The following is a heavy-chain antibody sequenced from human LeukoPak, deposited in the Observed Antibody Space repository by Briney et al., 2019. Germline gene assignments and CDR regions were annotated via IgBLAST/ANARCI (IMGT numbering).Heavy chain of an antibody. CDR2: IYYSGST. D-gene: IGHD6-6*01. CDR1: GGSISSGTYY. Sequence: PSETLSLTCTVSGGSISSGTYYWGWIRQPPGKRLEWIGSIYYSGSTYYTPSLKSRVTISVDTSRNQFSLKLSSVTAADTAMYYCARGTYTSSRFDPWGQGTLVTVSS. V-gene: IGHV4-39*01. CDR3: ARGTYTSSRFDP. J-gene: IGHJ5*02.